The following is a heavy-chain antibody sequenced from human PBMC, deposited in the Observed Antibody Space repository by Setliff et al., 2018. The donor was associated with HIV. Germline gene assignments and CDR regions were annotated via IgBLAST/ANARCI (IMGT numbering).Heavy chain of an antibody. J-gene: IGHJ3*02. V-gene: IGHV4-39*01. Sequence: KPSETLSLTCTVSGGSLSSSNNFWGWIRQRPGKGLEWIGTTDYTGNADYNTSLKSRLTISVDTSKNQFSLKLNSVTAADTAVYYCARHYRELLGDALDIWGQGTLVTVSS. CDR3: ARHYRELLGDALDI. CDR1: GGSLSSSNNF. D-gene: IGHD3-16*02. CDR2: TDYTGNA.